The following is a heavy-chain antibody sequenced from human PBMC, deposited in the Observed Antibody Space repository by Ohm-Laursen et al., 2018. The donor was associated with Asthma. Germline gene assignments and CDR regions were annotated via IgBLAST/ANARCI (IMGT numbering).Heavy chain of an antibody. J-gene: IGHJ1*01. Sequence: SLRLSCTASGVAFTDSWMSWVRQLPGGSLEWVAKINPLGYEKYYMDSVRGRFTVSRDNARNSVYLQMNSLRAEDTALYYCARIGPEWELPGREYSLHHWGEGTLVTVSS. CDR3: ARIGPEWELPGREYSLHH. CDR1: GVAFTDSW. CDR2: INPLGYEK. V-gene: IGHV3-7*01. D-gene: IGHD1-26*01.